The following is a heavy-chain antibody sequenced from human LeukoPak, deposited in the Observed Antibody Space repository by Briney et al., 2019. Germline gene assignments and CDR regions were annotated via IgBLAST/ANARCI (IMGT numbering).Heavy chain of an antibody. CDR1: GFSLSTSGMC. D-gene: IGHD6-13*01. CDR3: ARIQVAAAGPYYFDY. V-gene: IGHV2-70*11. J-gene: IGHJ4*02. Sequence: SGPALVKPPQTLTLTCTFSGFSLSTSGMCVSWIRQPPGKALEWLARIDWDDDKYYSTSLKTRLTISKDTSKNQVVLTMTNMDPVDTATYYCARIQVAAAGPYYFDYWGQGTLVTVSS. CDR2: IDWDDDK.